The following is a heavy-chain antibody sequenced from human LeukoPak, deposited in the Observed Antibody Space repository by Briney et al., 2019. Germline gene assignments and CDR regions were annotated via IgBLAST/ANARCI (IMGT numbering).Heavy chain of an antibody. CDR3: AKDRVGAFTYYFDY. CDR2: IYGSSRT. D-gene: IGHD1-26*01. CDR1: GFIVSSNY. J-gene: IGHJ4*02. V-gene: IGHV3-66*01. Sequence: GGSLRLSCAGSGFIVSSNYMSWVRQAAGKGLEWVSVIYGSSRTYYADSVKGRFTISRDNSKNTLYLQMNSLRAEDTAVYYCAKDRVGAFTYYFDYWGQGTLVTVSS.